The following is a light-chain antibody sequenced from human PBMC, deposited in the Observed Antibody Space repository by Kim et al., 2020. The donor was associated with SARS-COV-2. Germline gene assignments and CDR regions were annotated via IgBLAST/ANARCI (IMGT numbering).Light chain of an antibody. CDR2: DAA. J-gene: IGKJ5*01. Sequence: DVQMTQSPSSLSASVGDRVTITCQASQDISSYLSWYQQRPGEAPTLLIYDAAKLQPGVPSRFSGSGSWTDYTFTISSLQPEDFATYYCQQYGVLPITFGQGTRLEIK. CDR1: QDISSY. V-gene: IGKV1-33*01. CDR3: QQYGVLPIT.